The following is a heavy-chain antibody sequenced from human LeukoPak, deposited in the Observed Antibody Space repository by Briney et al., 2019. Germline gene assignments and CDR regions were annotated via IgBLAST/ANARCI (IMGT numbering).Heavy chain of an antibody. J-gene: IGHJ4*02. D-gene: IGHD5-18*01. CDR1: GGSLSSGSYY. V-gene: IGHV4-61*02. CDR2: IYTSGST. Sequence: SQTLSFTCTVSGGSLSSGSYYWSWIRQPAGKGLEWIGRIYTSGSTNYNPSLESRVTISVDTSKNQFSLKLSSVTAADTAVYYCARGAIQLWPYHFDYWGQGTLVTVSS. CDR3: ARGAIQLWPYHFDY.